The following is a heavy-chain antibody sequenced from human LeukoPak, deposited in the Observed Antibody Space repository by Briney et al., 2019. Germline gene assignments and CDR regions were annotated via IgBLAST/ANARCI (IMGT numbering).Heavy chain of an antibody. CDR2: ITSTGATI. V-gene: IGHV3-11*01. CDR3: ARVLSSGYSSFDY. D-gene: IGHD3-22*01. Sequence: GGSLRLSCAASGFTFSDYYMTWIRQAPGKGLEWVSHITSTGATIYYADSVKGRFTIARDNAKNSLSLQMNSLRAEDTAVYFCARVLSSGYSSFDYWGKGILVTVSS. CDR1: GFTFSDYY. J-gene: IGHJ4*02.